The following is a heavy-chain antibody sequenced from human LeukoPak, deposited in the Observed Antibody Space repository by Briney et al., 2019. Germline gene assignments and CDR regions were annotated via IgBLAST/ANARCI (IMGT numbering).Heavy chain of an antibody. V-gene: IGHV3-23*01. CDR2: IGGSNGIT. Sequence: GGSLRLSCAASRFTFNSYAMSWVRQAPGKGLEWVSVIGGSNGITFYVGSVKGRFTISRDNSKDTLYLQMNSLRAEDTAVYYCAKVHHGCFDYWGQGTLVTVSS. D-gene: IGHD6-19*01. CDR3: AKVHHGCFDY. J-gene: IGHJ4*02. CDR1: RFTFNSYA.